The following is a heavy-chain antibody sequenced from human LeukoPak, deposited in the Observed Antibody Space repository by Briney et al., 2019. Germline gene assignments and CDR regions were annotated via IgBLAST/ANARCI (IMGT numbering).Heavy chain of an antibody. J-gene: IGHJ6*02. D-gene: IGHD3-22*01. CDR3: ARRCDVGLLVGYYYSMDV. V-gene: IGHV1-69*13. Sequence: SVKVSCKASGGTFSSYAISWVRQAPGQGLEWMGGIIPIFGTANYAQKFQGRVTITADESTSTAYMELSSLRSEDTAVYYCARRCDVGLLVGYYYSMDVWGQGTTVTVSS. CDR2: IIPIFGTA. CDR1: GGTFSSYA.